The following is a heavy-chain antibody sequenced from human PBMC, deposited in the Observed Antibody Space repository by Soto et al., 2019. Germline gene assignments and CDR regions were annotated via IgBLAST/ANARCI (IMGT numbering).Heavy chain of an antibody. CDR2: MYYSGST. Sequence: QVQLQESGPGLVEPSQTLSLTCTVSVASISSGAYYWSWIRQHPGKGLEWIGYMYYSGSTYYNPSLKSRVTMSVDTSKNQLSLKLSSVTAADTAVYYCASIGGATLSRTGPPSLYYKYGMDVWGQGTTVTVSS. CDR3: ASIGGATLSRTGPPSLYYKYGMDV. D-gene: IGHD5-12*01. J-gene: IGHJ6*02. CDR1: VASISSGAYY. V-gene: IGHV4-31*03.